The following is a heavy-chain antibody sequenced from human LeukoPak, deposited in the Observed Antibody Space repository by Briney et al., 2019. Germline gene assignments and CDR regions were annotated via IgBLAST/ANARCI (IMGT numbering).Heavy chain of an antibody. CDR3: ARDPHYDSSGYYYAGAFDI. CDR2: INWNGGST. CDR1: GFTFDDYG. V-gene: IGHV3-20*01. Sequence: GGSLRLSCAASGFTFDDYGMSWVRHAPGKGLEWVSGINWNGGSTGYADSVKGRFTISRDNAKNSLYLQMNSLRAEDTALYHCARDPHYDSSGYYYAGAFDIWGQGTMVTVSS. D-gene: IGHD3-22*01. J-gene: IGHJ3*02.